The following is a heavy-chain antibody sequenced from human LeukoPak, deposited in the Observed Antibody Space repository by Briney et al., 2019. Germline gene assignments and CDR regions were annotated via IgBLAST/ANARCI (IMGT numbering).Heavy chain of an antibody. CDR1: GFTFSNYG. V-gene: IGHV3-48*01. CDR2: ISAASHGI. Sequence: GGSLRLSCAASGFTFSNYGMSWIRQAPGKGLEWISHISAASHGIYYAVSVKGRFTVFRDNAKNSVFLQMSSLRPEDTAVYYCARDKDEGSQLWLRPRSKSHGVFDYWGQGTLVTVSS. D-gene: IGHD5-18*01. J-gene: IGHJ4*02. CDR3: ARDKDEGSQLWLRPRSKSHGVFDY.